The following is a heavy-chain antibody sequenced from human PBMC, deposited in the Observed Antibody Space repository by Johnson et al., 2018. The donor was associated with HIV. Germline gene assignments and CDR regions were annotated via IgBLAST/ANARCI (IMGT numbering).Heavy chain of an antibody. D-gene: IGHD2-21*01. CDR3: ARVPEGDDDAFDI. V-gene: IGHV3-23*04. CDR1: GFTFSSYA. J-gene: IGHJ3*02. CDR2: ISGSGGST. Sequence: EKLVESGGGLVQPGGSLRLSCAASGFTFSSYAMSWVRQAPGKGLEWVSAISGSGGSTYYADSVKGRFTISRDNAKNSLYLQMNSLRAEDTAVYYCARVPEGDDDAFDIWGQGTMVTVSS.